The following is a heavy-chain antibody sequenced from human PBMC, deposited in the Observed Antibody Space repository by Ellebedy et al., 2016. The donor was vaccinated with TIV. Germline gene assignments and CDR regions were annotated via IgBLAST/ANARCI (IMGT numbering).Heavy chain of an antibody. CDR3: ARDGAAYCGGDCYTPFDY. CDR1: GFTFSSYA. J-gene: IGHJ4*02. Sequence: GESLKISCAASGFTFSSYAMSWVRQAPGKGLEWVAGINGGGVVLAYADSVKGRFTISRDNSKNTLDLQMNSLRDEDTAVYYCARDGAAYCGGDCYTPFDYWGRGTLVTVSS. V-gene: IGHV3-23*01. D-gene: IGHD2-21*02. CDR2: INGGGVVL.